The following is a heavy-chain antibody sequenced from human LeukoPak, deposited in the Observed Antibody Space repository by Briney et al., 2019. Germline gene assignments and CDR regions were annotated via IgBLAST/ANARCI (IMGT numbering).Heavy chain of an antibody. J-gene: IGHJ5*02. D-gene: IGHD6-19*01. CDR3: AREEYSSGWYAYNWFDP. V-gene: IGHV1-2*04. CDR2: INPNSGGT. CDR1: GYTFTGYY. Sequence: GASVKVSCKASGYTFTGYYVHWVRQAPGQGLEWMGWINPNSGGTNYAQKFQGWVTMTRDTSISTAYMELSRLRSDDTAVYYCAREEYSSGWYAYNWFDPWGQGTLVTVSS.